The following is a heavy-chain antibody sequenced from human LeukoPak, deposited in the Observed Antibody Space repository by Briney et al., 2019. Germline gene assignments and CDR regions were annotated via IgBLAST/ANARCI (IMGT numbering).Heavy chain of an antibody. CDR3: AKGGDYYDSSGPEY. J-gene: IGHJ4*02. Sequence: SETLSLTCTVSGGSISSSSYYWGWIRQPPGKGLEWIGSIYYSGSTYYNPSLKSRVTISVDTSKNQFSLKLSSVTAADTAVYYCAKGGDYYDSSGPEYWGQGTLVTVSS. D-gene: IGHD3-22*01. V-gene: IGHV4-39*01. CDR1: GGSISSSSYY. CDR2: IYYSGST.